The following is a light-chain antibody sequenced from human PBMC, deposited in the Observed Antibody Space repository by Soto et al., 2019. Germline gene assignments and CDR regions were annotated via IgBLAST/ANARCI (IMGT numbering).Light chain of an antibody. CDR2: EVS. CDR3: SSYAGSNNFV. V-gene: IGLV2-8*01. CDR1: SSDVGGYDY. Sequence: ALTQPPSASGSPGQSVTISCTGTSSDVGGYDYVSWYQQHPGKAPKLVISEVSRRPSGVPDRFSGSKSGNTASLTVSGLQAEDEADYYCSSYAGSNNFVFGTGTQLTVL. J-gene: IGLJ1*01.